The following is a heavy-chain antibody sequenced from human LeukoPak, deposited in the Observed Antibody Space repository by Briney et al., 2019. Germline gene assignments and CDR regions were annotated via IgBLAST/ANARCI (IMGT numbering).Heavy chain of an antibody. CDR1: GGSISSYY. J-gene: IGHJ6*02. V-gene: IGHV4-4*07. CDR3: ARAGYCSGGSCYLPSYYYYGMDV. D-gene: IGHD2-15*01. CDR2: IYTSGNI. Sequence: SETLSLTCTVSGGSISSYYWSWLRQPAGKGLEWIGRIYTSGNIIYNPTLKSRVTMSVDTSKNQFSLKLSSVTAADTAVYYCARAGYCSGGSCYLPSYYYYGMDVWGQGTTVTVSS.